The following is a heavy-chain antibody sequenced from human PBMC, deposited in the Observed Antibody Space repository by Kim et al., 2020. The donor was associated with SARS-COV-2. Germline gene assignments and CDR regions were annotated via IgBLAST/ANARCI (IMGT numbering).Heavy chain of an antibody. V-gene: IGHV1-69*13. CDR3: AQARGCSSTSCYVGWFDP. J-gene: IGHJ5*02. D-gene: IGHD2-2*01. CDR1: GGTFSSYA. Sequence: SVKVSCKASGGTFSSYAISWVRQAPGQGLEWMGGIIPIFGTANYAQKFQGRVTITADESTSTAYMELSSLRSEDTAVYYCAQARGCSSTSCYVGWFDPWGQGTLVTVSS. CDR2: IIPIFGTA.